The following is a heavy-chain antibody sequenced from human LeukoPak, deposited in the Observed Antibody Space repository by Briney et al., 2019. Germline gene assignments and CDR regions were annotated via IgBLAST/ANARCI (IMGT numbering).Heavy chain of an antibody. CDR1: GGSISSSSYY. V-gene: IGHV4-39*02. D-gene: IGHD2-2*01. J-gene: IGHJ5*02. CDR2: IYYSGST. Sequence: PSETLSLTCTVSGGSISSSSYYWGWIRQPPGKGLEWIGSIYYSGSTYYNPSLKSRVTISVDTSKNQFSLKLSSVTAADTAVYYCARDHKPGYCSSTSCYKYNWFDPWGQGTLVTVSS. CDR3: ARDHKPGYCSSTSCYKYNWFDP.